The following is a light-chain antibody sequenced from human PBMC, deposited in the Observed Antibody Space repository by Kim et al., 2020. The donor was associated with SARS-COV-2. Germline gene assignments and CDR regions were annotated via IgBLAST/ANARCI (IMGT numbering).Light chain of an antibody. V-gene: IGLV4-69*01. CDR3: QTWGTGSNWV. CDR1: SGHSSYA. Sequence: VKLTGTLSSGHSSYAIAWHQQQPEKGPRYWMKVNSDGSHSKGDGIPDRFSGSSAGAERYLIISSLQSEDEADYYCQTWGTGSNWVFGGGTKLTVL. J-gene: IGLJ3*02. CDR2: VNSDGSH.